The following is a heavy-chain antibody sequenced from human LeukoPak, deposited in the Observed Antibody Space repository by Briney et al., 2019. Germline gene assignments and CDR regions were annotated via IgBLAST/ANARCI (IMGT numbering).Heavy chain of an antibody. CDR1: GGSFGGYY. D-gene: IGHD1-26*01. V-gene: IGHV4-34*01. CDR3: ARPGGYYYGMDV. CDR2: INHSGST. J-gene: IGHJ6*02. Sequence: PSETLSLTCAVYGGSFGGYYWSWIRQPPGKGLEWIGEINHSGSTNYNPSLKSRVTISVDTSKNQFSLKLSSVTAADTAVYYCARPGGYYYGMDVWGQGITVTVSS.